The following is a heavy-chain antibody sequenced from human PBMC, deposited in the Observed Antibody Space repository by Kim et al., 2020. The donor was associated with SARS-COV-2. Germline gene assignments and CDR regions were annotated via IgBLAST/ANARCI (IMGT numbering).Heavy chain of an antibody. CDR3: AKERRKYCSGGSCHLEY. Sequence: GKGQFTISRDNSKNTLNLQMNNLRAEDTAVYYCAKERRKYCSGGSCHLEYWGQGTLVTVSS. V-gene: IGHV3-33*06. D-gene: IGHD2-15*01. J-gene: IGHJ4*02.